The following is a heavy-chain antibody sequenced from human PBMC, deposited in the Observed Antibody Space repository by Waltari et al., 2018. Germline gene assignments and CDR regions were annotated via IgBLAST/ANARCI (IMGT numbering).Heavy chain of an antibody. J-gene: IGHJ4*02. CDR2: ISYDGSNK. CDR3: ARARIAAAASYFGY. Sequence: QVQLVESGGGVVQPGRSLRTSCAASGFTFSSYAMHWVSQAPGKGLEWVAVISYDGSNKYYADSVKGRFTISRDNSKNTLYLQMNSLRTEDTAVYYCARARIAAAASYFGYWGQGTLVTVSS. V-gene: IGHV3-30*01. CDR1: GFTFSSYA. D-gene: IGHD6-13*01.